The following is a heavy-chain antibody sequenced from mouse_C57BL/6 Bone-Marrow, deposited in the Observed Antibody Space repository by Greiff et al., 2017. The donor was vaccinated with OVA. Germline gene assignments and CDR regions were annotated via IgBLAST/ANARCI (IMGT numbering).Heavy chain of an antibody. J-gene: IGHJ3*01. CDR3: TRFEGWLLFAY. CDR1: GYTFTDYE. CDR2: IDPETGGT. Sequence: VKLVESGAELVRPGASVTLSCKASGYTFTDYEMHWVKQTPVHGLEWIGAIDPETGGTAYNQKFKGKAILTADKSSSTAYMELRSLTSEDSAVYYCTRFEGWLLFAYWGQGTLVTVSA. D-gene: IGHD2-3*01. V-gene: IGHV1-15*01.